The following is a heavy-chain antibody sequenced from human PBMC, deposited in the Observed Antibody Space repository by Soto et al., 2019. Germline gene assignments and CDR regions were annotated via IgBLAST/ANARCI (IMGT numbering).Heavy chain of an antibody. CDR2: IYYSGST. Sequence: QVQLQESGPGLVKASQTLSLTCTVSGGSISSGGYYWSWIRQHPGKGLEWIGYIYYSGSTYYNPSLKSRVTISVDTSKNQFSLKLSSVTAADTDVYYCARGRRQLAPYFDYWGQGTLVTVSS. V-gene: IGHV4-31*03. CDR1: GGSISSGGYY. CDR3: ARGRRQLAPYFDY. J-gene: IGHJ4*02. D-gene: IGHD6-6*01.